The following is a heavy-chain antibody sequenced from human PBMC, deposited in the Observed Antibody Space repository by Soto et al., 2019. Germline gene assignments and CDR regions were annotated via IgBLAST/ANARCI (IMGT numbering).Heavy chain of an antibody. J-gene: IGHJ4*02. V-gene: IGHV3-48*03. D-gene: IGHD1-26*01. CDR3: AREGGGSYSGIAY. CDR1: GFTFSSYE. Sequence: LRLSCAASGFTFSSYEMNWVRQAPGKGLEWVSYISSSGSTIYYADSVKGRFTISRDNAKNSLYLQMNSLRAEDTAVYYCAREGGGSYSGIAYWGQGTLVTVSS. CDR2: ISSSGSTI.